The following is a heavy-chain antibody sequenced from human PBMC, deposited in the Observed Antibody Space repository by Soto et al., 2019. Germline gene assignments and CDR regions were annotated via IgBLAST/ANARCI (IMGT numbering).Heavy chain of an antibody. CDR1: GGTFSSYA. J-gene: IGHJ6*02. Sequence: SVKVSCKASGGTFSSYAISWVRQAPGQGLEWMGGIIPIFGTANYAQKFQGRVTITADKSTSTAYMELSSLRSEDTAVYYCARVFRPVITKILTAYYHYYYYGMDVWRQRTTVTVSS. CDR2: IIPIFGTA. D-gene: IGHD3-9*01. V-gene: IGHV1-69*06. CDR3: ARVFRPVITKILTAYYHYYYYGMDV.